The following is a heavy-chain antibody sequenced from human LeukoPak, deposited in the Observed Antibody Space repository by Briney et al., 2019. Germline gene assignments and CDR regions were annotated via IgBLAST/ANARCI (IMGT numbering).Heavy chain of an antibody. CDR1: GGTFSSYA. CDR3: ARDEGYGGNSDY. V-gene: IGHV1-69*04. D-gene: IGHD4-23*01. J-gene: IGHJ4*02. CDR2: IIPILGVA. Sequence: SVKVSCKASGGTFSSYAISWVRQAPGQGLEWMGRIIPILGVANYAQKFQGRVTITADKSTSTVYMELSSLRSEDTAVYYCARDEGYGGNSDYWGQGTLVTVSS.